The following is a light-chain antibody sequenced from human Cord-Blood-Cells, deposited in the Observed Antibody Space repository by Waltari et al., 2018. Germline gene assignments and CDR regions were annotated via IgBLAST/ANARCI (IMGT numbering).Light chain of an antibody. J-gene: IGLJ3*02. CDR1: SSDVGSYNL. V-gene: IGLV2-23*01. CDR2: EGS. CDR3: CSYAGSSTV. Sequence: QSALTQPAYVSGSPGPSITIPCTGTSSDVGSYNLVSWYQQHPGKAPKLMIYEGSKRPSGVSNRFSGSKSGNTASLTISGLQAEDEADYYCCSYAGSSTVFGGGTKLTVL.